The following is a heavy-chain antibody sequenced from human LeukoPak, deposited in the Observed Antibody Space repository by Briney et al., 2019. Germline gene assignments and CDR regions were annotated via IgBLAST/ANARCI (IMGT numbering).Heavy chain of an antibody. J-gene: IGHJ3*02. D-gene: IGHD6-19*01. Sequence: SETLSLTCAVYGGSFSNYYWSWIRQPPGKGLEWIGYIYYSGSTNYNPSLKSRVTISVDTSKNQFSPKLSSVTAADTAVYYCARAPGYSSGWYLVAAFDIWGQGTMVTVSS. V-gene: IGHV4-59*01. CDR3: ARAPGYSSGWYLVAAFDI. CDR1: GGSFSNYY. CDR2: IYYSGST.